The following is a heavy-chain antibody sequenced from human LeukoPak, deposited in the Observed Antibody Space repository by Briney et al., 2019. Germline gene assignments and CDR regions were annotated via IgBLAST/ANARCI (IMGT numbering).Heavy chain of an antibody. CDR2: FDPEDGET. D-gene: IGHD3-22*01. J-gene: IGHJ3*02. V-gene: IGHV1-24*01. CDR1: GYTLTELS. Sequence: APVKVSCKVSGYTLTELSMHWVRQAPGKGLEWMGGFDPEDGETIYAQKFQGRVTMTEDTSTDTAYMELSSLRSEDTAVYYCATAKPLGTMRDDAFDIWGQGTMVTVSS. CDR3: ATAKPLGTMRDDAFDI.